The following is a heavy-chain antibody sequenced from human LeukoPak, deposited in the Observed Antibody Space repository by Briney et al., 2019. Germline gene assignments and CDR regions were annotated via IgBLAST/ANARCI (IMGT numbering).Heavy chain of an antibody. D-gene: IGHD6-13*01. CDR3: ARKQQLVPLDY. Sequence: PSETLSLTCAVYGGSFSGYYWSWIRQPPGKGLEWIGEINHSGSTNYNPSLKSRVTISVDTSKNQCSLKPSSVTAADTAVYYCARKQQLVPLDYWGQGTLVTVSS. CDR2: INHSGST. J-gene: IGHJ4*02. CDR1: GGSFSGYY. V-gene: IGHV4-34*01.